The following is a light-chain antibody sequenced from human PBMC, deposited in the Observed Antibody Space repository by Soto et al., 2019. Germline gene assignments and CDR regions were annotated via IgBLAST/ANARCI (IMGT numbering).Light chain of an antibody. J-gene: IGKJ2*01. CDR2: GAS. CDR1: QSVDIS. Sequence: DIVMTQSPATLSVSPGERATLSCRASQSVDISLAWYQQKPGQAPRLLIYGASTRATGIPARFSGSGSGTDFTLTISSLQSEDSAVYYCQQYHKWPPYTFGQGTKVDIK. V-gene: IGKV3-15*01. CDR3: QQYHKWPPYT.